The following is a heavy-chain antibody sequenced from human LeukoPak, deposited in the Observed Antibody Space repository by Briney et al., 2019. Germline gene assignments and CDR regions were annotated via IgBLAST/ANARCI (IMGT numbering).Heavy chain of an antibody. CDR1: GFSFSNSA. Sequence: GASLRLSCAASGFSFSNSAMSWVRQAPGKGLEWVSAISGSGGTTFYADSVKGRFTISRDNSNNTMYLQMNCLRAEDTAVYYCATVKDYYGSGRRVTHFDSWGQGSLVTVSS. CDR2: ISGSGGTT. CDR3: ATVKDYYGSGRRVTHFDS. V-gene: IGHV3-23*01. J-gene: IGHJ4*02. D-gene: IGHD3-10*01.